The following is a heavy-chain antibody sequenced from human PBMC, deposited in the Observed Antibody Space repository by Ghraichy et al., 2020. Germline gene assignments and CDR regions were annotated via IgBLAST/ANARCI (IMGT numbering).Heavy chain of an antibody. J-gene: IGHJ4*02. Sequence: ASVKVSCKASQYPFTGYYTHWVRQAPGQGLEWMGRINPNSGDTNYAQKFQVRVTMTRDTSISTAYMELSRLISDDTAVYYCARAPLYVDYGGIVDYWGQGTLVTVSS. CDR2: INPNSGDT. V-gene: IGHV1-2*06. CDR1: QYPFTGYY. D-gene: IGHD4-23*01. CDR3: ARAPLYVDYGGIVDY.